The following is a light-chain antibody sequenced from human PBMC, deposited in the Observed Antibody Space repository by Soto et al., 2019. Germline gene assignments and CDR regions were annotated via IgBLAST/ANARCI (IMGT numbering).Light chain of an antibody. CDR1: QSVSAN. Sequence: EVVMAQSPATVSVSPGAGATLSCRAIQSVSANVAWYHQKPGQAPRLLIYAASSRATGIPDRFSGSGSGTELTLTISSLQSEDFGLYYCQQYEDWPGTFGQGTKVEVK. J-gene: IGKJ1*01. V-gene: IGKV3-15*01. CDR3: QQYEDWPGT. CDR2: AAS.